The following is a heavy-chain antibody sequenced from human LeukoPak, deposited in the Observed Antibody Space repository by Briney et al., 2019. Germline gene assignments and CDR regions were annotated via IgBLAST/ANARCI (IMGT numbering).Heavy chain of an antibody. J-gene: IGHJ4*02. CDR2: IIPIFGTA. Sequence: SVKVSCKASGGTFSSYAISWVRQAPGQGLEWMGGIIPIFGTANYAQKIQGRVTITTDESTSTAYMELSSLRSEDTAVYYCAGGYCSGGSCYSGFFDYWGQGTLVTVSS. CDR1: GGTFSSYA. D-gene: IGHD2-15*01. V-gene: IGHV1-69*05. CDR3: AGGYCSGGSCYSGFFDY.